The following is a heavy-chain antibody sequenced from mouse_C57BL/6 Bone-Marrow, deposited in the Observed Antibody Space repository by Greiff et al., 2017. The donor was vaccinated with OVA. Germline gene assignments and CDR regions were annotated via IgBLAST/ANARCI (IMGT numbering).Heavy chain of an antibody. CDR3: ASIITTVVEGY. Sequence: VQLQQSVAELVRPGASVKLSCTASGFNIKNTYMHWVKQRPEQGLEWIGRIDPANGTTKYAPKFQGQATITADTSSNTAYLQLSSLTSEDTDIYYCASIITTVVEGYWGQGTSVTVSS. CDR1: GFNIKNTY. V-gene: IGHV14-3*01. J-gene: IGHJ4*01. D-gene: IGHD1-1*01. CDR2: IDPANGTT.